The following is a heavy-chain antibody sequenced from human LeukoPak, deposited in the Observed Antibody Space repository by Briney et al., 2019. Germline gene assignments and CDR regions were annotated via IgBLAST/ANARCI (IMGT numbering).Heavy chain of an antibody. Sequence: ASVKVSCKASGYTFTGYYMHWVRQAPGQGLEWMEWINPNSGGTNYAQKFQGRVTMTRDTSISTAYMELSRLRSDDTAVYYCARGNVEMATIYGYWGQGTLVTVSS. CDR2: INPNSGGT. CDR3: ARGNVEMATIYGY. CDR1: GYTFTGYY. J-gene: IGHJ4*02. V-gene: IGHV1-2*02. D-gene: IGHD5-24*01.